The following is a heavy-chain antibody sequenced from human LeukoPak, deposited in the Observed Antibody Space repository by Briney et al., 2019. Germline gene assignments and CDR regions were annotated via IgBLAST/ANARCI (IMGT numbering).Heavy chain of an antibody. V-gene: IGHV3-21*01. J-gene: IGHJ3*02. CDR2: ISSSSSYI. CDR1: GFTFSTYS. Sequence: GGSLRLSCAASGFTFSTYSMNWVRQAPGKGLEWVPSISSSSSYIYYADSVKGRFTIPRDNAKNSLSPQMNSLRAEDTAVYYCARGLGVTADAFDIWGQGTMVTVSS. CDR3: ARGLGVTADAFDI. D-gene: IGHD3-10*01.